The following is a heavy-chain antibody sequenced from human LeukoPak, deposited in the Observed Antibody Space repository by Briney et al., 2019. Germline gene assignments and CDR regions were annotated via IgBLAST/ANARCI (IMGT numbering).Heavy chain of an antibody. CDR1: GNPFGDYY. V-gene: IGHV4-4*07. CDR2: IYTSGST. D-gene: IGHD3-22*01. J-gene: IGHJ4*02. Sequence: SETLSLTCTVSGNPFGDYYWSWIRQPAGKGLEWIGRIYTSGSTTYNPSLKSRVTMPVDTSKSQFSLNLMSVTAADTAVYYCAKGCSGYIELPFDYWGQGTLVTVSS. CDR3: AKGCSGYIELPFDY.